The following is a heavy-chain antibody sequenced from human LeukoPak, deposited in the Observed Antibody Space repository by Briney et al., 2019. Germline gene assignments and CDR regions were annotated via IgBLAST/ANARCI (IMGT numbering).Heavy chain of an antibody. CDR2: ISGSGTGT. J-gene: IGHJ5*02. CDR1: GFTFSSYA. Sequence: PGGSLRLSCAASGFTFSSYAMSWVRQAPGKGLQWVSAISGSGTGTYYADSVKGRFTISRDNSKNTLYLQMNSLRADDTAVYYCAKGYSSSYANWFDPWGQGTQVTVSS. V-gene: IGHV3-23*01. CDR3: AKGYSSSYANWFDP. D-gene: IGHD6-6*01.